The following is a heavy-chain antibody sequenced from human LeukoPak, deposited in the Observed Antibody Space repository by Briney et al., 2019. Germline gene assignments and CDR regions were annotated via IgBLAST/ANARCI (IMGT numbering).Heavy chain of an antibody. CDR1: GFSFGNYW. CDR2: INEDGSEK. D-gene: IGHD3-16*01. J-gene: IGHJ5*02. CDR3: AGKVRAVGGGKRFDP. Sequence: PGGSLRLSCSASGFSFGNYWMSWVRQTPGKGLELVANINEDGSEKNYVDSVKGRFTMSRDNADNSVHLQMNSLRDEDTAVYYCAGKVRAVGGGKRFDPWGQGTLVTVSS. V-gene: IGHV3-7*01.